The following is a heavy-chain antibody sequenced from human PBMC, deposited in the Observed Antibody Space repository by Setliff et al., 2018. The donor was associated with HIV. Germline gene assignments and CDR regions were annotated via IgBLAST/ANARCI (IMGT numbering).Heavy chain of an antibody. V-gene: IGHV1-18*01. J-gene: IGHJ4*02. CDR3: ARDHGGKDY. CDR1: GYPFSIYG. Sequence: ASVKVSCKTSGYPFSIYGINWVRQAPGLGLEWMGWISGYSGKTDLPQKFQDRVTMTADTSTSTAYMEVRRLTSDDTAVYYCARDHGGKDYWGQGTLVTISS. CDR2: ISGYSGKT.